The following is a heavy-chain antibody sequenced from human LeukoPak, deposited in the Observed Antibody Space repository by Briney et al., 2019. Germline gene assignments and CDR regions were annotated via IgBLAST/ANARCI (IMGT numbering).Heavy chain of an antibody. Sequence: GGSLRLSCAASGFTFSGYTMNWVRQAPGKGLEWVSSISSSSRYIFYADSVKGRFTISRDNAKNSLYLQMNSLRAEDTAVYYCARDPGLGYCSSTSCPIDYWGQGTLVTVSS. CDR3: ARDPGLGYCSSTSCPIDY. CDR1: GFTFSGYT. CDR2: ISSSSRYI. D-gene: IGHD2-2*01. J-gene: IGHJ4*02. V-gene: IGHV3-21*01.